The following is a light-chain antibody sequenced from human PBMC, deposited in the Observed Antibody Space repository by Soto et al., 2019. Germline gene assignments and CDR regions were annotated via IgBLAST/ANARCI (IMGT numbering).Light chain of an antibody. CDR1: SSNIGNNY. CDR2: ENN. Sequence: QSVLTQPPSVSAAPGQKVTIPCSGSSSNIGNNYVSWYQQLPRAAPKLLIYENNKRPSGIPDRFSGSKSGTSATLVNTGLQTGDEADYYCGTCDSSLSAGVFGGGTKLTVL. V-gene: IGLV1-51*01. J-gene: IGLJ3*02. CDR3: GTCDSSLSAGV.